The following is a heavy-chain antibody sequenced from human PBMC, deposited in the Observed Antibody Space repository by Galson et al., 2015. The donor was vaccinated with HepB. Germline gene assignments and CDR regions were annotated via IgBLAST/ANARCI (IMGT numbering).Heavy chain of an antibody. Sequence: LRLSCAASGFTFGGSAIHWVRQASGKGPEWVGLIKSKANNYATWYVPSLKGRFTISRDDSKNMAYLHMKSLKTEDTAVYYCTRLGDFSGYSSRWGQGTLVTVSS. V-gene: IGHV3-73*01. CDR1: GFTFGGSA. CDR2: IKSKANNYAT. CDR3: TRLGDFSGYSSR. J-gene: IGHJ4*02. D-gene: IGHD6-19*01.